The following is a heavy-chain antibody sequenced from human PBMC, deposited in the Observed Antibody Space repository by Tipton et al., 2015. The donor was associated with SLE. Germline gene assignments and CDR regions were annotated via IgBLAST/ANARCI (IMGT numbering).Heavy chain of an antibody. CDR2: IYYSGST. Sequence: LRLSCTVSGGSISSGGYYWSWIRQHPGKGLEWIGYIYYSGSTYYNPSLKSRVTMSKDTSKNQFSLKLTSVTAADTAMYYCARGGVGGYDYFDYWGQGTLVTVS. D-gene: IGHD5-12*01. CDR3: ARGGVGGYDYFDY. CDR1: GGSISSGGYY. V-gene: IGHV4-31*03. J-gene: IGHJ4*02.